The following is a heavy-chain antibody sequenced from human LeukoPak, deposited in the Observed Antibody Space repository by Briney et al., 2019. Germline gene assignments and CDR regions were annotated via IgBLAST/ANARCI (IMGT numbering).Heavy chain of an antibody. CDR1: GFTFSSYG. V-gene: IGHV3-33*01. CDR3: ARDLIVGATAFDY. Sequence: GGSLRLSCAASGFTFSSYGMHWVRQAPGKGLEWVAVIWYDGSNKYHADSVKGRFTISRDNSKNTLYLQMNSLRAEDTAVYYCARDLIVGATAFDYWGQGTLVTVSS. J-gene: IGHJ4*02. CDR2: IWYDGSNK. D-gene: IGHD1-26*01.